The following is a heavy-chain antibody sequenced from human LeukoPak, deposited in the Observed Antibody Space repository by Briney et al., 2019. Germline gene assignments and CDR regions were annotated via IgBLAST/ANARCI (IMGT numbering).Heavy chain of an antibody. D-gene: IGHD6-19*01. CDR1: GYTFTGYY. CDR3: ARVYGSGWVDRGYFQH. J-gene: IGHJ1*01. V-gene: IGHV1-2*02. CDR2: INPNSGGT. Sequence: ASVKVSCKASGYTFTGYYMHWVRQAPGQGLEWMGWINPNSGGTNYAQKFQGRVTMTRDTSTSTVYMELSSLRSEDTAVYYCARVYGSGWVDRGYFQHWGQGTLVTVSS.